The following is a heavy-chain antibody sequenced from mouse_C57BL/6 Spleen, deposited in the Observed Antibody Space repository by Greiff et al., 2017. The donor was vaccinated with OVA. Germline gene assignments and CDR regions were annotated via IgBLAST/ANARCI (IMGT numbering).Heavy chain of an antibody. Sequence: EVKLVESVAELVRPGASVKLSCTASGFNIKNTYMHWVKQRPEQGLEWIGRIDPANGNTKYAPKFQGKATITADTSSNTAYLQLSSLTSEDTAIYYCAGGYGSHWYFDVWGTGTTVTVSS. D-gene: IGHD1-1*01. J-gene: IGHJ1*03. CDR1: GFNIKNTY. V-gene: IGHV14-3*01. CDR2: IDPANGNT. CDR3: AGGYGSHWYFDV.